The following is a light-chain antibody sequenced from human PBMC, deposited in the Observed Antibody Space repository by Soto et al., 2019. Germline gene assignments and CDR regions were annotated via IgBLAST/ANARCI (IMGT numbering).Light chain of an antibody. J-gene: IGKJ3*01. Sequence: DIQMTQSPSTLSASVGDSVTISCRPSQNINTWLAWYQQKPGKAPKLLIYKASNLEIGVPSRFSACGSGTEFTLTISSLHPDDFADYYCQQYNSYPFTFGPGTKVDIK. CDR1: QNINTW. CDR3: QQYNSYPFT. CDR2: KAS. V-gene: IGKV1-5*03.